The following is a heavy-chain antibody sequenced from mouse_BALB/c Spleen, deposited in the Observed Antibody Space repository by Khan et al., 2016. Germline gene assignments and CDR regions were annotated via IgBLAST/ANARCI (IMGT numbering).Heavy chain of an antibody. CDR3: ARERRSTMITTASWFAY. J-gene: IGHJ3*01. V-gene: IGHV2-9*02. CDR2: IWAGGST. CDR1: GFSLTSYG. Sequence: QVQLKESGPGLVAPSQSLSITCTVSGFSLTSYGVHWVRQPPGKGLEWLGVIWAGGSTNYNSALMSRLSISKDNSKSQVFLKMNSLQTDDTAMYYCARERRSTMITTASWFAYWGQGTLVTVSA. D-gene: IGHD2-4*01.